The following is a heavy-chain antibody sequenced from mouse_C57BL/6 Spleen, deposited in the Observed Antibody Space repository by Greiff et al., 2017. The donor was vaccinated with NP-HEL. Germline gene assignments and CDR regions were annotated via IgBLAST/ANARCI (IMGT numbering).Heavy chain of an antibody. CDR2: ISSGGSYT. CDR3: ARQVITTVLDY. J-gene: IGHJ2*01. V-gene: IGHV5-6*01. D-gene: IGHD1-1*01. CDR1: GFTFSSYG. Sequence: EVQGVESGGDLVKPGGSLKLSCAASGFTFSSYGMSWVRQTPDKRLEWVATISSGGSYTYYPDSVKGRFTISRDNAKNTLYLQMSSLKSEDTAMYYCARQVITTVLDYWGQGTTLTVSS.